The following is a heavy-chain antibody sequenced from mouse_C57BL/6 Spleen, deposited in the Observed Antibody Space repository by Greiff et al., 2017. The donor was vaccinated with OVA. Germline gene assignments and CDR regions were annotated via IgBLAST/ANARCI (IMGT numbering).Heavy chain of an antibody. V-gene: IGHV5-17*01. CDR3: ARTLLWSYWHFDV. CDR2: ISSGSSTI. J-gene: IGHJ1*03. D-gene: IGHD2-1*01. CDR1: GFTFSDYG. Sequence: EVKLQESGGGLVKPGGSLKLSCAASGFTFSDYGMHWVRQAPEKGLEWVAYISSGSSTIYYADTVKGRFTISRDNAKNTLFLQMTSLRSEDTAMYYCARTLLWSYWHFDVWGTGTTVTVSS.